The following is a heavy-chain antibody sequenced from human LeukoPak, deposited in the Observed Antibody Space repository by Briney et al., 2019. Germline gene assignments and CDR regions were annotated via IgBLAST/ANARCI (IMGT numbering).Heavy chain of an antibody. CDR1: GYSFTNYW. CDR2: IYPGDSDT. CDR3: ARRQMGEKNWFDP. D-gene: IGHD1-26*01. V-gene: IGHV5-51*01. J-gene: IGHJ5*02. Sequence: GESLKISCKGSGYSFTNYWIGWVRQMPGKGLEWMGIIYPGDSDTKYSPSFQGQVTISADKSISTAYLQWSSLKASDTAMYFCARRQMGEKNWFDPWGQGTLVTVSS.